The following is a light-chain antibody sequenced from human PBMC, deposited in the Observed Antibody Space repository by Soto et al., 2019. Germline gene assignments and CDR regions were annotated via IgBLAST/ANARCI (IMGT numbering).Light chain of an antibody. CDR3: QQYGSSPPIT. Sequence: EIVMTQSPDTLSVSPGERATLSCRASLSVGSNLAWYQQEPGQAPRLLIYGASTRATGIPDRFSGSGSGTDFTLTISRLEPEDFAVYYCQQYGSSPPITFGQGTRLEI. CDR2: GAS. J-gene: IGKJ5*01. V-gene: IGKV3-20*01. CDR1: LSVGSN.